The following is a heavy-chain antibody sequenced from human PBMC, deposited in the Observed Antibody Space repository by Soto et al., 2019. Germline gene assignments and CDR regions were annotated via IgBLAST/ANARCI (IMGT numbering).Heavy chain of an antibody. V-gene: IGHV4-31*03. CDR2: IYYSGST. CDR1: GGSISSGGYY. D-gene: IGHD2-15*01. Sequence: SETLSLTCTFTGGSISSGGYYWSWIRQHPGKGLEWIGYIYYSGSTYYNPSLKSRVTISVDTSKNQFSLKLSSVTAADTAVYYCARDGGYCSGGSCPLGAFDIWGQGTMVTVSS. CDR3: ARDGGYCSGGSCPLGAFDI. J-gene: IGHJ3*02.